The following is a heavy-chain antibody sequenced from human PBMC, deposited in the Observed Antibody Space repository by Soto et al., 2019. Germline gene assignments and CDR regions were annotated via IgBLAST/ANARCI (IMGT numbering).Heavy chain of an antibody. V-gene: IGHV3-11*06. D-gene: IGHD1-1*01. CDR2: SSNSGTFS. J-gene: IGHJ4*02. Sequence: GGSLRLSCEGSGFTFSDYYISWIRQAPGKGLEWISYSSNSGTFSRYADSVKGRFSISRDNTKNLLYLQMNSLRAEDTAVYYCARSGDNYNRLDYWGQGAPVTVSS. CDR1: GFTFSDYY. CDR3: ARSGDNYNRLDY.